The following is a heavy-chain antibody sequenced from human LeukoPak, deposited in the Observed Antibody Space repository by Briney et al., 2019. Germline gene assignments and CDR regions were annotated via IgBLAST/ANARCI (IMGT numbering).Heavy chain of an antibody. CDR2: ISYSGTT. Sequence: SPSETLSLTCTVSGGSISTGSYYWGWVRQPPGKGLEYIGSISYSGTTYYNPSPKSRVTISVDTSKNHFPLNLSSVSAADTAVYYCARSSAGVPFDYWGQGTLVTVSS. V-gene: IGHV4-39*02. D-gene: IGHD6-13*01. J-gene: IGHJ4*02. CDR1: GGSISTGSYY. CDR3: ARSSAGVPFDY.